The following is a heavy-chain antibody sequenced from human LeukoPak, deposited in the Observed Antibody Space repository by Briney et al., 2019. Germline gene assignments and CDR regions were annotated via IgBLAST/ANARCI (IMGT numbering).Heavy chain of an antibody. V-gene: IGHV4-39*01. CDR1: GGSISSSSYY. CDR2: IYYSGST. Sequence: SETLPLTCTVSGGSISSSSYYWGWIRQPPGKGLEWIGSIYYSGSTYYNPSLESRVTISVDTSKNQFSLKLSSVTAADTALYYCARSLGYGDHVDYWGQGTLVTVSS. D-gene: IGHD4-17*01. J-gene: IGHJ4*02. CDR3: ARSLGYGDHVDY.